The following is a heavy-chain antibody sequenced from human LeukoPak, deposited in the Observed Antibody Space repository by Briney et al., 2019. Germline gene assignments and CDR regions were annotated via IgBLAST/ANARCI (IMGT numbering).Heavy chain of an antibody. CDR2: IIPIFGTA. V-gene: IGHV1-69*05. CDR1: GGTFSSYA. Sequence: GASVKVSCKASGGTFSSYAISWVRQAPGQGLEWMGGIIPIFGTANYAQKFQGRVTITTDESTSTAYMELSSLRSEDTAVYYCARGLVPPSGSYHYYVMDVWGQGTTVPV. D-gene: IGHD1-26*01. J-gene: IGHJ6*02. CDR3: ARGLVPPSGSYHYYVMDV.